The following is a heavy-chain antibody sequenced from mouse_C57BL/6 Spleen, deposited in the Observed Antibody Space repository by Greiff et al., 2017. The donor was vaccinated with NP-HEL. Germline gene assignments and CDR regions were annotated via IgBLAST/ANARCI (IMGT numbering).Heavy chain of an antibody. CDR1: GYTFTSYW. CDR3: ARSVLRYWYFDV. Sequence: QVHVKQPGAELVKPGASVKLSCKASGYTFTSYWMQWVKQRPGQGLEWIGEIDPSDSYTNYNQKFKGKATLTVDTSSSTAYMQLSSLTSEDSAVYYCARSVLRYWYFDVWGTGTTVTVSS. CDR2: IDPSDSYT. V-gene: IGHV1-50*01. D-gene: IGHD1-1*01. J-gene: IGHJ1*03.